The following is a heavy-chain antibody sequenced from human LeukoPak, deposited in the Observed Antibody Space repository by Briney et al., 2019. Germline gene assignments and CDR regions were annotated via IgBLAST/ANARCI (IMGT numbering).Heavy chain of an antibody. D-gene: IGHD4-23*01. CDR1: GGSISSGSYY. J-gene: IGHJ4*02. V-gene: IGHV4-61*02. CDR3: ARGVVASGGNDFDY. CDR2: IYTTGNT. Sequence: PSETLSLTCTVSGGSISSGSYYWSWIRQPAGKGLEWIGIIYTTGNTNYNRSLRSRSSISVDKSKNQLSLKLNSVTAADTAVYYCARGVVASGGNDFDYWGQGTLVTVSS.